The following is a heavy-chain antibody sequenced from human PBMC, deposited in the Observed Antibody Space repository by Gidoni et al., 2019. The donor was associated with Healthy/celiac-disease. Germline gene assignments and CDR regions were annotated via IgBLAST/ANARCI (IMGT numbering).Heavy chain of an antibody. J-gene: IGHJ6*02. Sequence: QVQLQESGPGLVKPSQTLSLTCTVSGGSISSGGYYWSWIRQHPGKGLEWIGYIYYSGSTYYNPSLKSRVTISLDTSKNQFSLKLSSVTAADTAVYYCARANTDYYDSSGYYRGGYYYYGMDVWGQGTTVTVSS. V-gene: IGHV4-31*03. CDR2: IYYSGST. CDR1: GGSISSGGYY. D-gene: IGHD3-22*01. CDR3: ARANTDYYDSSGYYRGGYYYYGMDV.